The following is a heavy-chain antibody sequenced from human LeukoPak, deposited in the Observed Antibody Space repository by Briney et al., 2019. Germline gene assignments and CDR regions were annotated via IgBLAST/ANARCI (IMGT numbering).Heavy chain of an antibody. V-gene: IGHV3-23*01. D-gene: IGHD2-15*01. Sequence: GGSLRLSCTASGFTFNTYGMSWVRQAPGKGLEWVATMSGRGGSSYYADSVKARFTISRDNTKTTLYLQMNSLRAEDTAVYYCAKGAVAAAATPWFDRWGQGALVTVSS. J-gene: IGHJ5*02. CDR2: MSGRGGSS. CDR1: GFTFNTYG. CDR3: AKGAVAAAATPWFDR.